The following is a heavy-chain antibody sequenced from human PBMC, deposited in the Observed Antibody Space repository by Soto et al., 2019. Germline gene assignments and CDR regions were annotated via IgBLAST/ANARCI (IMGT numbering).Heavy chain of an antibody. V-gene: IGHV1-69*13. Sequence: ASVKVSCKASGGTFSSYAISWVRQAPGQGLEWMGGIIPIFGTANYAQKFQGRVTITADESTSTAYMELSSLRSEDTAVYYCARIDSNYPPPYYCGMDVWGQGTTVTVSS. CDR3: ARIDSNYPPPYYCGMDV. CDR1: GGTFSSYA. D-gene: IGHD4-4*01. J-gene: IGHJ6*02. CDR2: IIPIFGTA.